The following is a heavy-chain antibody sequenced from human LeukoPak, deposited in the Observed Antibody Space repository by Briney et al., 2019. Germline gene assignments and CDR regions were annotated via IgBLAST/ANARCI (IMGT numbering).Heavy chain of an antibody. CDR2: IRSKAYGGTT. Sequence: GGSLRLSCPASGFTFAYYAMSWARPAPGKGREWVGFIRSKAYGGTTEYAASVKGRFTISRDDSKSIAYLQMNSLKTEDTAVYYCTRDSTTYYYDSSGYYPAVPDYWGQGTLVTVSS. V-gene: IGHV3-49*04. J-gene: IGHJ4*02. CDR1: GFTFAYYA. D-gene: IGHD3-22*01. CDR3: TRDSTTYYYDSSGYYPAVPDY.